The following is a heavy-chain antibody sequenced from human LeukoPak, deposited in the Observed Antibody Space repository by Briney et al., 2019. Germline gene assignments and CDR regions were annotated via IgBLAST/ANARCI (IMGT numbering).Heavy chain of an antibody. CDR3: ARGPIFGVVTDYYFDY. CDR1: GFTFSSYW. Sequence: GGSLRLSCAASGFTFSSYWMNWVRQAPGKGLEWVANIKQDGSEKYYVDSVKGRFTISRDNAKNSLYLQMNSLRAEDTAVYYCARGPIFGVVTDYYFDYWGQGTLVTVSS. J-gene: IGHJ4*02. D-gene: IGHD3-3*01. CDR2: IKQDGSEK. V-gene: IGHV3-7*01.